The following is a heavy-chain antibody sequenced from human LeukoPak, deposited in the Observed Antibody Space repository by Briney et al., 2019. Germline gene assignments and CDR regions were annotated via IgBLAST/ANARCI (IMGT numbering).Heavy chain of an antibody. CDR2: AGWAGGTT. CDR1: GFNFYRYT. CDR3: AKELDTMFFDY. V-gene: IGHV3-43*01. D-gene: IGHD3-10*02. J-gene: IGHJ4*02. Sequence: QTGGSLRLPCATSGFNFYRYTIHWVRQAPGKGLEWVSLAGWAGGTTFYSDSVRGRFTISRDSGRKSVCLQMNSLTTDDTAFYFCAKELDTMFFDYWGQGALVTVSS.